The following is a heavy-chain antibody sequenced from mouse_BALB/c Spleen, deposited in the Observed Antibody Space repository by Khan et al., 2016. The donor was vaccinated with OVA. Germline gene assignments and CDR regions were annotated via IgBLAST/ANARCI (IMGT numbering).Heavy chain of an antibody. CDR2: INSNGGST. CDR3: ARMARTIN. CDR1: GFTFSSYG. V-gene: IGHV5-6-3*01. Sequence: EVQGVESGGGLVQPGGSLKLSCAASGFTFSSYGMSWVRQTPDKRLELVATINSNGGSTYYPDSVKGRFTISRDNAKNTLYLQMSRLTSEDTAMYYCARMARTINWGQGTTLTVSS. J-gene: IGHJ2*01.